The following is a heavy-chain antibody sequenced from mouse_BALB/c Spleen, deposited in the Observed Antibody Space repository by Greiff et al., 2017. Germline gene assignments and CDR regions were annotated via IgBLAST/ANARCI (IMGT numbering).Heavy chain of an antibody. CDR1: GFTFSSYA. CDR3: ATGVYYRNDYCDY. V-gene: IGHV5-6-5*01. CDR2: ISSGGSA. J-gene: IGHJ2*01. D-gene: IGHD2-14*01. Sequence: DVMLVESGGGLVKPGGSLKLSCAASGFTFSSYAMSWVRQSPEKRLEWVASISSGGSAYYPDSVMGRFFLSRDNARNILYLHMSSLRSEDTAMYFCATGVYYRNDYCDYWSQGTTLTDSS.